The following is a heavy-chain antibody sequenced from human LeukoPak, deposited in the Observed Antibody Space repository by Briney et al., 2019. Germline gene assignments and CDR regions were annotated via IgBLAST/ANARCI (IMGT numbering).Heavy chain of an antibody. CDR3: ARHQGAWIYDSSGFDY. CDR1: GFTFSSYW. Sequence: GGSLRLSCAASGFTFSSYWMNWVRQAPGKGLVWVSRIASDGSSTTYADSVKGRFSISRDNAKNTLYLQMNSLRVEDTAVYYCARHQGAWIYDSSGFDYWGQGTLVTVSS. CDR2: IASDGSST. V-gene: IGHV3-74*01. D-gene: IGHD3-22*01. J-gene: IGHJ4*02.